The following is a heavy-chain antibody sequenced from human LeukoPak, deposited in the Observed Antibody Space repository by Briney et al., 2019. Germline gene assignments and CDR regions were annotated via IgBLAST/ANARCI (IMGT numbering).Heavy chain of an antibody. CDR2: IKQDGSEK. CDR3: VRDRSIWLNYYYYYGMDV. D-gene: IGHD3-9*01. CDR1: GFNFGTSW. J-gene: IGHJ6*02. V-gene: IGHV3-7*03. Sequence: GGSLRLSCAASGFNFGTSWMSWVRQAPGKGLEWVANIKQDGSEKYYVDSVKGRFTISRDNAKKSLYLQMNSLRAEDTAVYYCVRDRSIWLNYYYYYGMDVWGQGATVTVSS.